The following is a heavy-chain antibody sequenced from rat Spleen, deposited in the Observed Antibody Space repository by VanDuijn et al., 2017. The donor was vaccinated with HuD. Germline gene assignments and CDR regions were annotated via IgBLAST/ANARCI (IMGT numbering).Heavy chain of an antibody. V-gene: IGHV5-29*01. D-gene: IGHD1-12*01. Sequence: EVQLVESDGGLVQPGRSLKLSCAASGFTFSDYGVAWVRQAPTTGLEWVATISYGDSSGHSSTYYRDSVKGRFTISRDNAKNTLYLQMDSLRSEDTATYYCATSYALKGPFDYWGQGVMVTVSS. CDR1: GFTFSDYG. CDR3: ATSYALKGPFDY. CDR2: ISYGDSSGHSST. J-gene: IGHJ2*01.